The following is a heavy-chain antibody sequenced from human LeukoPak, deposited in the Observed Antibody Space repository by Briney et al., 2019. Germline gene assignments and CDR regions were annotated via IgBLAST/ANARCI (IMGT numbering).Heavy chain of an antibody. CDR1: GYTFSNYG. V-gene: IGHV1-18*01. Sequence: ASVKVSCKASGYTFSNYGITWVRQAPGQGLEWMGWIGGHNDNAKYAQIVQGRVTMTTDTSTSTAYMELRSLRSDDTAVYYCARTNYNILTDHYNGDNWFDLWGQGTLVTVSS. CDR3: ARTNYNILTDHYNGDNWFDL. D-gene: IGHD3-9*01. J-gene: IGHJ5*02. CDR2: IGGHNDNA.